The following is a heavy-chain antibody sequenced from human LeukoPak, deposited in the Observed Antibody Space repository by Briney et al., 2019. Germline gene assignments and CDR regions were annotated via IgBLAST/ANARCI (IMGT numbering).Heavy chain of an antibody. J-gene: IGHJ6*02. V-gene: IGHV3-7*03. CDR1: GFTFHNNW. Sequence: GGSLRLSCAASGFTFHNNWMSWVRQAPGKGLEWVANINQDGSEKNYVDSVKGRFTISRDNAKNSLSLQMNSLRAEDTAVYYCARLGAMDYYYYYGMDVWGQGTTVTVSS. D-gene: IGHD3-16*01. CDR3: ARLGAMDYYYYYGMDV. CDR2: INQDGSEK.